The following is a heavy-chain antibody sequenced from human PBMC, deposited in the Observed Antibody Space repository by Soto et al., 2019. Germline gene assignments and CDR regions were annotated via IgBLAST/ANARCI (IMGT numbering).Heavy chain of an antibody. Sequence: HPGGSLRLSCAASGFTFSSYAMSWVRQAPGKGLEWVSAISGSGGSTYYADSVKGRFTISRDNSKNTLYLQMNSLRAEDTAVYYCAKDGGIAARPIFVGVYWGQGTLVTVSS. J-gene: IGHJ4*02. V-gene: IGHV3-23*01. D-gene: IGHD6-6*01. CDR3: AKDGGIAARPIFVGVY. CDR1: GFTFSSYA. CDR2: ISGSGGST.